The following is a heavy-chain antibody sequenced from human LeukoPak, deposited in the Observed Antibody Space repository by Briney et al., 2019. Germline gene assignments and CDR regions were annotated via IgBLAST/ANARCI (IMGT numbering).Heavy chain of an antibody. J-gene: IGHJ1*01. Sequence: GGSLRLSCAASGFTFDDYGMSWVRQAPGKGLEWVSAISGSGGSTYYADSVKGRFTISRDNSKNTLYLQMNSLRAEDTAVYYCAPKIIGSPFQHWGQGTLVTVSS. V-gene: IGHV3-23*01. CDR3: APKIIGSPFQH. D-gene: IGHD1-26*01. CDR2: ISGSGGST. CDR1: GFTFDDYG.